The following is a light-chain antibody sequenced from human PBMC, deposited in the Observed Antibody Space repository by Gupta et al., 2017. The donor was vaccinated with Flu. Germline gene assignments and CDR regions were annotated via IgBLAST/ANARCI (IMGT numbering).Light chain of an antibody. Sequence: MPLTQSPSSLSASVGDRVTITCRASQSISHYLNWYQQRSGLAPRLLIYLATNLENGVPPRFTASGSGTDFTLTISSLQPEDFATYYCQQSFATPGTFGRGTKVEIK. CDR2: LAT. J-gene: IGKJ4*02. V-gene: IGKV1-39*01. CDR1: QSISHY. CDR3: QQSFATPGT.